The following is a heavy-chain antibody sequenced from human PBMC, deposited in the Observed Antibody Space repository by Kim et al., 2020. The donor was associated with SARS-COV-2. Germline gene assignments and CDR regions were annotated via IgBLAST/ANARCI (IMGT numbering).Heavy chain of an antibody. V-gene: IGHV3-74*01. Sequence: ESLEGRFTISRDNAKNTLFLQMNSLRAEDTAVYYCARGDYYNDARVFGTDYWGQGTRVTVSS. J-gene: IGHJ4*02. CDR3: ARGDYYNDARVFGTDY. D-gene: IGHD2-21*02.